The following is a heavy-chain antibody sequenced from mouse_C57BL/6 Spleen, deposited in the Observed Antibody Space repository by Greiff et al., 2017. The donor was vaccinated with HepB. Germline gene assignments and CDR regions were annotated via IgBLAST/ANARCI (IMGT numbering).Heavy chain of an antibody. D-gene: IGHD2-4*01. J-gene: IGHJ3*01. Sequence: QVQLKQPGTELVKPGASVKLSCKASGYTFTSYWMHWVKQRPGQGLEWIGNINPSNGGTNYNEKFKSKATLTVDKSSSTAYMQLSSLTSEDSAVYYCANLMWDYAWFAYWGQGTLVTVSA. CDR3: ANLMWDYAWFAY. CDR1: GYTFTSYW. V-gene: IGHV1-53*01. CDR2: INPSNGGT.